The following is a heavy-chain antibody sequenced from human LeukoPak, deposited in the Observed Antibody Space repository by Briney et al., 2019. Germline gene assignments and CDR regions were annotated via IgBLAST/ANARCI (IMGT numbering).Heavy chain of an antibody. CDR2: IYYSGST. J-gene: IGHJ6*03. CDR3: ASLAEPHYYYYMDV. V-gene: IGHV4-59*12. D-gene: IGHD3-3*02. Sequence: SETLFLTCTVSGGSISSYYWSWIRQPPGKGLEWIGYIYYSGSTNYNPSLKSRVTMSVDTSKNQFSLKLSSVTAADTAVYYCASLAEPHYYYYMDVWGKGTTVTVSS. CDR1: GGSISSYY.